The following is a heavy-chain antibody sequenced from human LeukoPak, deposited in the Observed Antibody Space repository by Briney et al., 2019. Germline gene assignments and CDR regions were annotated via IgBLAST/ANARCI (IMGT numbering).Heavy chain of an antibody. D-gene: IGHD3-3*01. J-gene: IGHJ4*02. Sequence: GGSLRLSCAASGFTFSSYAMSWVRQAPGKGLEWVSAISGSGGSTYYADSVKGRFTISRDNSKNTLYLQMNSLRAEDTAVYYCARGVTYYDFWSGYGFDYWGQGTLVTVSS. V-gene: IGHV3-23*01. CDR3: ARGVTYYDFWSGYGFDY. CDR1: GFTFSSYA. CDR2: ISGSGGST.